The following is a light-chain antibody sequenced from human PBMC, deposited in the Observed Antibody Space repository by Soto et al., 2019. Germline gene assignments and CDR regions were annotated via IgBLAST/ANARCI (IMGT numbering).Light chain of an antibody. CDR2: AAS. CDR3: LQHNTYPFT. V-gene: IGKV1-17*01. Sequence: DIQMTQSPSSLSASVGDRVTITCRPSQGIGNDLGWYQQKPGKAPKRLIYAASTLQSGVPSRFSGSGSGTGFTLTISSLQPEDFATYYCLQHNTYPFTFGPGTKVDIK. CDR1: QGIGND. J-gene: IGKJ3*01.